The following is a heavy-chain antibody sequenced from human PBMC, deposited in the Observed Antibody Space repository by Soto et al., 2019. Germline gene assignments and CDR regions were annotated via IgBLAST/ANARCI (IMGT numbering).Heavy chain of an antibody. Sequence: GESLKISCKGSGYSFTSYWIGWVRQMPGKGLEWMGIIYPGDSDTGYSPSFQGQVTISADKSISTAYLQWSSLKASDTAMYYCARRDLYSSTWGYYYGMDVWGQGTTVTVSS. CDR2: IYPGDSDT. CDR3: ARRDLYSSTWGYYYGMDV. CDR1: GYSFTSYW. V-gene: IGHV5-51*01. J-gene: IGHJ6*02. D-gene: IGHD6-13*01.